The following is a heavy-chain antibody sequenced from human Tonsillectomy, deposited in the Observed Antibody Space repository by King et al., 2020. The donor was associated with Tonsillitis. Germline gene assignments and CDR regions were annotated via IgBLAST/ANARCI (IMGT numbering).Heavy chain of an antibody. D-gene: IGHD6-13*01. CDR1: GFTFSSYS. CDR3: ARARGAAPSDFDN. Sequence: VQLVESGGGLVKPGGSLRLSCGVSGFTFSSYSMNWVRQAPGKGLEWVSSISSSSGYIYYADSVKGRFTISRDDAKNSLYLQMNSLRAEDTAVYYCARARGAAPSDFDNWD. CDR2: ISSSSGYI. J-gene: IGHJ3*02. V-gene: IGHV3-21*01.